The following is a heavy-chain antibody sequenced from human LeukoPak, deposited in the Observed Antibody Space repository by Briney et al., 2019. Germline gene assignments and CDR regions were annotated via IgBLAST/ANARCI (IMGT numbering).Heavy chain of an antibody. CDR3: ARDPYDFWSGRCYFDY. V-gene: IGHV1-2*02. CDR2: INPNSGGT. Sequence: GASVKVSCKASGYTFSGNYIHWVRQAPGQGLEWMGWINPNSGGTNYPQKFQGRVTMTRDTSISTAYMELSRLRSDDTAVYYCARDPYDFWSGRCYFDYWGQGTLVTVSS. J-gene: IGHJ4*02. CDR1: GYTFSGNY. D-gene: IGHD3-3*01.